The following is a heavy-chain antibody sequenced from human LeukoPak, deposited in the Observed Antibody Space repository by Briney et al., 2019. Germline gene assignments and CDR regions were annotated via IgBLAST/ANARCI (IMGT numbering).Heavy chain of an antibody. J-gene: IGHJ3*02. CDR3: ARPKQIRSYGGAFDI. Sequence: PGASLQISCQGSGYSFTSYWIGWVRQMPGKGLEWMGIIYPGDSDTRYSPSFQGQVTFSADKSISTAYLQWSSLKASDTAMYYCARPKQIRSYGGAFDIWGQGTMVTVSS. CDR2: IYPGDSDT. D-gene: IGHD1-26*01. CDR1: GYSFTSYW. V-gene: IGHV5-51*01.